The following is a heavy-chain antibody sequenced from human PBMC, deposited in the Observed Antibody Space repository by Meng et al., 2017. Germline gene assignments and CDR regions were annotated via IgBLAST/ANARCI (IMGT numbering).Heavy chain of an antibody. V-gene: IGHV3-23*01. CDR2: ISGSGGST. J-gene: IGHJ4*02. CDR1: GFTFSSYA. Sequence: GESLKISCAASGFTFSSYAMSWVRQAPGKGLEWVSAISGSGGSTYYADSEKGRFTISRDNSKNTLYLQMNSLRAEDTAVYYCANWPKGGANLDYWGQGTLVTVS. CDR3: ANWPKGGANLDY. D-gene: IGHD3-16*01.